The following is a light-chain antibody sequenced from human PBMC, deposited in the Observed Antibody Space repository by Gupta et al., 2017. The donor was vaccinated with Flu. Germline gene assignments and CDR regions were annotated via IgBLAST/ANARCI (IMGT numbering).Light chain of an antibody. V-gene: IGKV3-15*01. CDR1: HSVTSN. CDR3: QQYNNWPFT. CDR2: GAS. Sequence: GERANLSCRASHSVTSNLAWYQEKHGQAPRLLIYGASTRATGIPARFSGSGSGTEFTLTINSLQSEDIAVYYCQQYNNWPFTFGPGTKVEIK. J-gene: IGKJ3*01.